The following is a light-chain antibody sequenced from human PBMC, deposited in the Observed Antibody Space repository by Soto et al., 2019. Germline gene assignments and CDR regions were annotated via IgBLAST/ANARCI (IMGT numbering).Light chain of an antibody. CDR2: AAS. J-gene: IGKJ1*01. CDR3: QQYHSYRT. Sequence: DIQMTQPPSSLXXSVXXXXXXXFRASQSISSYLNWYQQKPGKAPKLLIYAASSLQSGVPSRFSGSGSGTEFTLTISSLQSDDFATYYCQQYHSYRTFGQGTKVDI. CDR1: QSISSY. V-gene: IGKV1-39*01.